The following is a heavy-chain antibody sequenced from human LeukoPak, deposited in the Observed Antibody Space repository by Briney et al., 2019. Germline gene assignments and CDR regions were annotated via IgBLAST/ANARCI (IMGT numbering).Heavy chain of an antibody. V-gene: IGHV4-34*01. Sequence: SETLSLTCAVYGGSFSGYYWSWIRQPPGKGLEWIGEINHSGSTNYNPSLKSRVTISVDTSKNQFSLKLSSVTAADTAVYYCARAIGGYDHYYHYYGMDVWGKGTTVTVSS. J-gene: IGHJ6*04. CDR3: ARAIGGYDHYYHYYGMDV. CDR1: GGSFSGYY. D-gene: IGHD5-12*01. CDR2: INHSGST.